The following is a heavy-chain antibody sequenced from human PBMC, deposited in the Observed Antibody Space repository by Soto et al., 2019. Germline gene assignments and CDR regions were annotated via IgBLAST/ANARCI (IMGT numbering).Heavy chain of an antibody. V-gene: IGHV4-59*08. J-gene: IGHJ4*02. CDR3: ARVVNCGGDCYQFAY. CDR2: IYYSGST. CDR1: GGSISSYY. D-gene: IGHD2-21*02. Sequence: PSETLSLTCTVSGGSISSYYWSWIRQPPGKGLEWIGYIYYSGSTNYNPSLKSRVTISVDTSKNQFSLKLSSVTAADTAVYYCARVVNCGGDCYQFAYWGQGTLVTVSS.